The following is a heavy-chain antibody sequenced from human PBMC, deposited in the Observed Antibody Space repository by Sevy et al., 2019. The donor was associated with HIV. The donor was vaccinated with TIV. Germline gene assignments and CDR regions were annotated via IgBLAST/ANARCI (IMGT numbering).Heavy chain of an antibody. J-gene: IGHJ3*02. CDR3: ARGGMITFGGVLGAFDI. Sequence: GGSLRLSCAASGFTFSSYSMNWVRQAPGKGLEWVSSISSSSSYIYYADSVKGRFTISRDNAKNSLYLQMNSLGAEDTAVYYCARGGMITFGGVLGAFDIWGQGTMVTVSS. V-gene: IGHV3-21*01. CDR1: GFTFSSYS. D-gene: IGHD3-16*01. CDR2: ISSSSSYI.